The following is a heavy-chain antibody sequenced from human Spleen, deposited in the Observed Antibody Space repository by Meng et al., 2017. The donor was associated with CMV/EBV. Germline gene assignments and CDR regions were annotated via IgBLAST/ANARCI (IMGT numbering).Heavy chain of an antibody. D-gene: IGHD6-13*01. V-gene: IGHV1-2*02. CDR3: ASGQLALVDWFDP. J-gene: IGHJ5*02. CDR1: GYTFTGYY. Sequence: KASGYTFTGYYMHWVRQAPEQGLGWMGWINPNSGGTNYAQKFQGRVTMTRDTSISTAYMELSRLRSDDTAVYYCASGQLALVDWFDPWGQGTLVTVSS. CDR2: INPNSGGT.